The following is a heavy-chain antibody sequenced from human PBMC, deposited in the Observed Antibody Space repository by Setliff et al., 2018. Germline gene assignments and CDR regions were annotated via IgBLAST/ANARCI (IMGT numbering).Heavy chain of an antibody. CDR3: ARIPVDSVILPAVAPYYYYYMDF. V-gene: IGHV2-26*01. J-gene: IGHJ6*03. D-gene: IGHD2-2*01. CDR1: GFSLSNRRMG. Sequence: SGPTLVNPTATLTLTCNVSGFSLSNRRMGVSWIRQPPGKALDWLAHIFSNDVKSYNTSLKTRLTISKDTSKSQVVLTLTNVDPVDTATYYCARIPVDSVILPAVAPYYYYYMDFWGKGTTVTVSS. CDR2: IFSNDVK.